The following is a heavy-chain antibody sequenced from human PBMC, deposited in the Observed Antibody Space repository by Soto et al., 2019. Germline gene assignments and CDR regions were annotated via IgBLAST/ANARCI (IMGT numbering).Heavy chain of an antibody. CDR3: ATSFGSGSRAFDY. V-gene: IGHV1-69*02. CDR2: FNPILSFS. Sequence: QVQLVQSGAEVKKPGSSVKVSCKASGDTFNFYTINWVRQAPGLGLEWMGRFNPILSFSNSALKFQGRVTLTADKSPSTAYMVLSSLRSEDTAIYSCATSFGSGSRAFDYWGQGALVTVSS. J-gene: IGHJ4*02. CDR1: GDTFNFYT. D-gene: IGHD3-10*01.